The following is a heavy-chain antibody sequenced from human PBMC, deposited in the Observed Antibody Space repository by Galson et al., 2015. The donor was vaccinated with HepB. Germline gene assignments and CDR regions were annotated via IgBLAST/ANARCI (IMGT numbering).Heavy chain of an antibody. CDR1: GGSISDDRW. CDR3: ARDAIGRYSLDP. D-gene: IGHD3-16*02. V-gene: IGHV4-4*02. J-gene: IGHJ5*02. Sequence: LSLTCTVSGGSISDDRWWSWVRPPPGKGLEWIAEIHHSGNTNFNPSLKSRVTMSVDKSKNQFSLNLSSVTAADTAVYYCARDAIGRYSLDPWGQGTLVTVSP. CDR2: IHHSGNT.